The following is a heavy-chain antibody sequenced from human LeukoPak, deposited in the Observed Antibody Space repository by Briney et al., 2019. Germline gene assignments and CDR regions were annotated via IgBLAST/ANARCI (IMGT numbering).Heavy chain of an antibody. V-gene: IGHV4-34*01. CDR1: GGSFSGYY. CDR2: INHSGST. CDR3: ARGATVPRVDY. D-gene: IGHD4-11*01. Sequence: SETLSLTCAVYGGSFSGYYCSWIRQPPGKGLEWIGEINHSGSTNYNPSLKSRVTISVDTSKNQFSLKLSSVTAADTAVYYCARGATVPRVDYWGQGTLVTVSS. J-gene: IGHJ4*02.